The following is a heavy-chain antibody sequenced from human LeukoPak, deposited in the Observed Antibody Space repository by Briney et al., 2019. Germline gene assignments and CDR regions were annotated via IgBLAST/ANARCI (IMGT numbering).Heavy chain of an antibody. CDR2: ISISGTKT. CDR1: EFDFSTHA. Sequence: GGSLRLSCAASEFDFSTHAMTWVRQAPGKGLEWVSAISISGTKTYYADSVKGRFTISRDNSKNTLYLQMYSLRAEDTAVYYCAKDQLADYYDNSGYFDCWGQGTLVTVSS. D-gene: IGHD3-22*01. V-gene: IGHV3-23*01. CDR3: AKDQLADYYDNSGYFDC. J-gene: IGHJ4*02.